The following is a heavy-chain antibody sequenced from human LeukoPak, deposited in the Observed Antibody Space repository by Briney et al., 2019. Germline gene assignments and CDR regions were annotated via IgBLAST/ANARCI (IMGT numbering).Heavy chain of an antibody. CDR2: IKKSGSS. CDR1: GGSLSDYF. J-gene: IGHJ3*02. Sequence: SETLSLTCAVYGGSLSDYFWSWVRQPPRKGLEWIGEIKKSGSSTYNPSLKSRVTMSVDTSKNQLSLKMTSVTAADTAVYYCASIHQVRGTDTFDIWGQGTMVTVSS. V-gene: IGHV4-34*01. CDR3: ASIHQVRGTDTFDI. D-gene: IGHD3-10*01.